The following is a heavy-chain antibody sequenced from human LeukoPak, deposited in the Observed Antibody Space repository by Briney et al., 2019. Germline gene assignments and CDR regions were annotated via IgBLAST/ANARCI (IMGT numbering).Heavy chain of an antibody. Sequence: GGSLRLSCAASGFTFSTYGMHWVRQAPGKGLEWVAFIRYDGSNKYYADSVKGRFTISRDDSGNTVHLQMNSLRPEDTGVYYCARDAQRGFDYSNSLEYWGQGTPVTVST. CDR1: GFTFSTYG. D-gene: IGHD4-11*01. V-gene: IGHV3-30*02. CDR3: ARDAQRGFDYSNSLEY. J-gene: IGHJ4*02. CDR2: IRYDGSNK.